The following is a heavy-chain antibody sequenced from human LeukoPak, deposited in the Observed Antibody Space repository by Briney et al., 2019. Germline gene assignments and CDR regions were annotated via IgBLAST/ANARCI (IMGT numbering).Heavy chain of an antibody. CDR3: AKVSGVRGNYFEH. J-gene: IGHJ4*02. CDR2: IYSGGNT. D-gene: IGHD3-10*01. CDR1: GFTVNGNF. Sequence: GGSLRLSCAASGFTVNGNFMSWVRQAPGKGLEWVSIIYSGGNTYYADSVKGRFTISRDNSKNMLYLQMSSLRAEDTAVYYCAKVSGVRGNYFEHWGQGTLVTVSS. V-gene: IGHV3-66*01.